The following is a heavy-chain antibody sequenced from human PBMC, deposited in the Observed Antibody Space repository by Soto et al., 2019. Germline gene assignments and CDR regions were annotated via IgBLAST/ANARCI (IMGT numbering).Heavy chain of an antibody. CDR1: GYTLTELS. J-gene: IGHJ3*02. D-gene: IGHD5-12*01. V-gene: IGHV1-24*01. Sequence: GASVKVSCKVSGYTLTELSMHWVRQAPGKGLEWMGGFDPEDGETIYAQKFQGRVTMTEDTSTDTAYMELSSLRSEVTAVYYCATGLQSGMWAFDIWGQGTMVTVSS. CDR2: FDPEDGET. CDR3: ATGLQSGMWAFDI.